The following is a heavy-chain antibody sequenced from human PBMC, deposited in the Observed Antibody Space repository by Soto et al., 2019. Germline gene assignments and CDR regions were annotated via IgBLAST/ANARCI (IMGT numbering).Heavy chain of an antibody. J-gene: IGHJ4*02. CDR2: INAGNGNT. D-gene: IGHD6-19*01. V-gene: IGHV1-3*01. Sequence: QVQLVQSGAEVKKPGASVKVSCKASGYTFTSYAMQWVRQAPGQRREWMGWINAGNGNTKYSQKFQGRVTITSDTSASTDYMELSSLRSEDTAVYYCARDLGGWTDYWGQGTLVTVSS. CDR3: ARDLGGWTDY. CDR1: GYTFTSYA.